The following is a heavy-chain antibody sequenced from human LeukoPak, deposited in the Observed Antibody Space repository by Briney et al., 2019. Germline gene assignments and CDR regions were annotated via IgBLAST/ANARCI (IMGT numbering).Heavy chain of an antibody. CDR3: AKDPGIAAAGPYYGMGV. V-gene: IGHV3-30*18. J-gene: IGHJ6*02. CDR1: GFTFSNYG. D-gene: IGHD6-13*01. CDR2: ISYDESDK. Sequence: GGSLRLSCAASGFTFSNYGMHWVRQAPGKGLEWVAVISYDESDKYYADSVKGRFTISRDNSKNTLYLQMSSLRPEDTAVYYCAKDPGIAAAGPYYGMGVWGQGTTVTVSS.